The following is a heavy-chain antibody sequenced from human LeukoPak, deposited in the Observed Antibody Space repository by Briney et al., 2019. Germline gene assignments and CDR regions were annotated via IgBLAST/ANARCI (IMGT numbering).Heavy chain of an antibody. CDR1: GFTFSSYS. V-gene: IGHV3-21*01. CDR2: INSSSSYI. J-gene: IGHJ4*02. D-gene: IGHD3-22*01. Sequence: GGSLRLSCAASGFTFSSYSMNWVCQAPGKGLEWVSSINSSSSYIYYADSVKGRFTISRDNAKTSLYLQMNSLRAEDTAVYYCARSRSYYDSSGYYPDYWGQGTLVTVSS. CDR3: ARSRSYYDSSGYYPDY.